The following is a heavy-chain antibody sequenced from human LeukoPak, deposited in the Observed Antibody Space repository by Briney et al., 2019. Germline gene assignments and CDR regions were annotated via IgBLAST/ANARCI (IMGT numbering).Heavy chain of an antibody. CDR1: GGSISSGGYY. Sequence: SETPSLTCTVSGGSISSGGYYWSWIRQHPGKGLEWIGYIYYSGSTYYNPSLKSRVTISVDTSKNQFSLKLSSVTAADTAVYYCARGYVATGAFDIWGQGTMVTVSS. CDR3: ARGYVATGAFDI. V-gene: IGHV4-31*03. D-gene: IGHD5-12*01. CDR2: IYYSGST. J-gene: IGHJ3*02.